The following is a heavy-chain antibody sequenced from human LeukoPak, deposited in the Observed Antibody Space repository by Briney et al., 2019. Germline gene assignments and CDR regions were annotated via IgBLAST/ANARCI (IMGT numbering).Heavy chain of an antibody. D-gene: IGHD3-3*01. CDR1: GGSISSSTYY. J-gene: IGHJ4*01. V-gene: IGHV4-39*07. CDR3: ARNPRSGFYFDH. CDR2: IYYSGST. Sequence: PSETLSLTCTVSGGSISSSTYYWGWIRQPPGKGLEWIGSIYYSGSTYYNPSLKSRVTISVDTSKNQFSLKLSSVTAADTAVYYCARNPRSGFYFDHWGHGTLVTVSS.